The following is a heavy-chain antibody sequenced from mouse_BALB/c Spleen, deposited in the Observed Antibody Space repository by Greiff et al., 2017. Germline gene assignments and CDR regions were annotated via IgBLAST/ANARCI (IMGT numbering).Heavy chain of an antibody. V-gene: IGHV14-3*02. CDR1: GFNIKDSY. D-gene: IGHD1-3*01. J-gene: IGHJ2*01. CDR3: AGDEGHNIYMDY. Sequence: VQLKESGAELVKPGASVKLSCTASGFNIKDSYMHWVKQRPEQGLEWIGRIDPASGNTKYDPKFQGKATITADTSSNTAYLQLSSLTSADTAVYYDAGDEGHNIYMDYWGQGTTLTVAS. CDR2: IDPASGNT.